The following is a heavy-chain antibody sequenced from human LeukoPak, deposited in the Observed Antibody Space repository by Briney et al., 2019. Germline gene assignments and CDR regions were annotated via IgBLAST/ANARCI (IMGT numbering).Heavy chain of an antibody. J-gene: IGHJ4*02. V-gene: IGHV3-7*01. Sequence: GGSLRLSCAASGFTFSSYWMSWVRQAPGKGLEWVGNIKQDGSDKNYMDSEKGRFTISRDNTKNSVYLQMSSLRAEDTAVYYCAREVWGPEYWGQGTLVTVSS. D-gene: IGHD1-14*01. CDR3: AREVWGPEY. CDR1: GFTFSSYW. CDR2: IKQDGSDK.